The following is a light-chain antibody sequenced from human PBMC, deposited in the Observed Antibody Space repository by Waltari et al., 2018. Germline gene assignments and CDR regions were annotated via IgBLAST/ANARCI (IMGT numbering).Light chain of an antibody. Sequence: QSVLTQPPSASGTPGPGVTISCSGSSSNIGSIYVYWYQQLPGTAPKLLSYRNNKRPSGVPARVSGSKSGTSASLAISGLRSEDEADYYCAAWDDSLSGVVFGGGTKLTVL. V-gene: IGLV1-47*01. CDR3: AAWDDSLSGVV. CDR1: SSNIGSIY. CDR2: RNN. J-gene: IGLJ2*01.